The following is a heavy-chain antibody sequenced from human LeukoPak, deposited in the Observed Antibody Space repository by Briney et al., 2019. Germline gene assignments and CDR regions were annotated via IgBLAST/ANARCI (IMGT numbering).Heavy chain of an antibody. Sequence: GRSLRLSCAASGFTFSSYAMSWVRQAPGKGLEWVAVISYDGSNKYYADSVKGRFTISRDNSKNTLYLQMNSLRAEDTAVYYCARGYCSSTSCLGPYWGQGTLVTVSS. CDR3: ARGYCSSTSCLGPY. D-gene: IGHD2-2*01. V-gene: IGHV3-30-3*01. J-gene: IGHJ4*02. CDR1: GFTFSSYA. CDR2: ISYDGSNK.